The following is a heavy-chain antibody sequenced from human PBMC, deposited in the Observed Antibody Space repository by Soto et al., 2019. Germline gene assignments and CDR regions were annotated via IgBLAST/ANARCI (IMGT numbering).Heavy chain of an antibody. D-gene: IGHD6-13*01. J-gene: IGHJ5*02. V-gene: IGHV4-39*01. Sequence: PSDTLFLTCTVSDGSLSSSSYYWGWIRQPPGKGLEWIGSIYYSGSTYYNPSLKSRVTISVDTSKNQFSLKLSSVTAADTAVYYCARHGGIAAAGPPNWFDPWGQGTLVTVSS. CDR3: ARHGGIAAAGPPNWFDP. CDR1: DGSLSSSSYY. CDR2: IYYSGST.